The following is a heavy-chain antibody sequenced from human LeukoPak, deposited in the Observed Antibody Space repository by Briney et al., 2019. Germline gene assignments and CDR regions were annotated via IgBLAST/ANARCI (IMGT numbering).Heavy chain of an antibody. Sequence: SETLSLTCTVSGGSISGYYWSWIRQPAGKGLEWIRRIYQSGRNNYNPSLKIRLTMSVDTSKNQFSLELSSVTAADTAVYYCARDPYNSSYLFDYWSQGTLVTVSS. V-gene: IGHV4-4*07. CDR3: ARDPYNSSYLFDY. CDR1: GGSISGYY. D-gene: IGHD3-22*01. J-gene: IGHJ4*02. CDR2: IYQSGRN.